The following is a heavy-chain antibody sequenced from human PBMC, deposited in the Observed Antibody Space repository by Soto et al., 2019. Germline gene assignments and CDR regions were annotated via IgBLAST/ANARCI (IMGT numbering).Heavy chain of an antibody. CDR3: ARDLDGDYGFDY. D-gene: IGHD4-17*01. CDR1: GGSISSYY. V-gene: IGHV4-59*01. Sequence: QVQLQESGPGLVKPSETLSLTCTVSGGSISSYYWSWIRQPPGKGLEWIGYIYYSGSTNYNPSLKSRVTISVDTSKNQFSLKLSSVTAADTAVHYCARDLDGDYGFDYWGQGTLVTVSS. CDR2: IYYSGST. J-gene: IGHJ4*02.